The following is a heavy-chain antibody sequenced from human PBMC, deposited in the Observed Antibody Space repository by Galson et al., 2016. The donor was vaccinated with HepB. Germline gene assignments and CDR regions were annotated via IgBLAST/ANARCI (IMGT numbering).Heavy chain of an antibody. CDR2: IYYVGRT. Sequence: TLSLTCIVSGGSINSNNHYWSWVRQHPGKGLEWLGYIYYVGRTYYNPSVRSRLSMSVDTSKNQFSLKLNSVTAADTAIYYCARVLWRWQQLKSDFFDSWGQGTLVTVSS. CDR3: ARVLWRWQQLKSDFFDS. D-gene: IGHD5-24*01. J-gene: IGHJ4*02. CDR1: GGSINSNNHY. V-gene: IGHV4-31*03.